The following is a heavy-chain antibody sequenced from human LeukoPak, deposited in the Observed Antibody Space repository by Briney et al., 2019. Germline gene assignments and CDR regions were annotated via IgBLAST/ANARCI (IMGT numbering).Heavy chain of an antibody. V-gene: IGHV4-61*02. J-gene: IGHJ3*02. CDR1: GGSISSGSYY. Sequence: TSETLSLTCTVSGGSISSGSYYWSWIRQPAGKGLEWIGRIYTSGSTNYNPSLKSRVTISVDTSKNQFSLKLSSVTAADTAVYYCARNYDSSGYYLSSFDIWGQGTMVTVSS. CDR2: IYTSGST. CDR3: ARNYDSSGYYLSSFDI. D-gene: IGHD3-22*01.